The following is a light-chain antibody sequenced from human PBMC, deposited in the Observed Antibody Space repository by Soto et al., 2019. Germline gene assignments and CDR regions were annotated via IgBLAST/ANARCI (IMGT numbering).Light chain of an antibody. J-gene: IGKJ1*01. V-gene: IGKV3-15*01. CDR1: QSVSNY. Sequence: EVVMTQSPATLSVSPGERATLSCRASQSVSNYLAWYQQKPGQAPRLLIYGASTRATGIPARFSGSGSGTEFTLTISSLQSEDFAVYYCHQYNNWPPLTFGQGTKVEIK. CDR2: GAS. CDR3: HQYNNWPPLT.